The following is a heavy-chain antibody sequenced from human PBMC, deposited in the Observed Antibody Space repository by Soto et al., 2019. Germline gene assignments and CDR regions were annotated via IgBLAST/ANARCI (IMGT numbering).Heavy chain of an antibody. D-gene: IGHD6-13*01. CDR1: GGSISSSSYY. CDR2: IYYSGST. CDR3: ARHPDQQLALTLYNWFDP. J-gene: IGHJ5*02. V-gene: IGHV4-39*01. Sequence: QLQLQESGPGLVKPSETLSLTCTVSGGSISSSSYYWGWIRQPPGKGLEWIGSIYYSGSTYYNPSLKSRVTISVDTSKNQFSLKLSSATAADTAVYYCARHPDQQLALTLYNWFDPWGQGTLVTVSS.